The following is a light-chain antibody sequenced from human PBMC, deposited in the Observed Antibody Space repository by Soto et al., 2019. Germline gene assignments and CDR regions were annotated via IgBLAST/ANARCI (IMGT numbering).Light chain of an antibody. CDR3: QSYICSLCGYV. Sequence: QCERTQAPAGAGGPGERVNNCCTGGKAKIGAVSDVHWYQQLPGTAPQVLIYGNSTRPSGVPDRFSGSKSGTSASLAITGLQAEFYSDYYCQSYICSLCGYVFRTGTNLPVL. CDR2: GNS. CDR1: KAKIGAVSD. J-gene: IGLJ1*01. V-gene: IGLV1-40*01.